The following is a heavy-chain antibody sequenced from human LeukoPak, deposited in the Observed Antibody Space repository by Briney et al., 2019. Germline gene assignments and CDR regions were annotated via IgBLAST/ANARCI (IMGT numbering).Heavy chain of an antibody. CDR1: GGSISSSSYY. CDR2: IYYSGST. V-gene: IGHV4-39*07. CDR3: ARDSVIAAPDTPDY. D-gene: IGHD2-21*01. J-gene: IGHJ4*02. Sequence: PSETLSLTCTVSGGSISSSSYYWGWIRQPPGKGLEWIGSIYYSGSTYYNPSLKSRVTISVDTSKNQFSLKLSSVTAADTAVYYCARDSVIAAPDTPDYWGQGTLVTVSS.